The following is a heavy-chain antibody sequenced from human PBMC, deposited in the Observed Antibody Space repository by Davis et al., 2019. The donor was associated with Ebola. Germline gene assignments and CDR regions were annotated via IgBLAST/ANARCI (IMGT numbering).Heavy chain of an antibody. CDR1: GYSFTSYW. J-gene: IGHJ6*02. V-gene: IGHV5-51*01. CDR2: IYPGDSDT. Sequence: GESLKISCKGSGYSFTSYWIGWVRQMPGKGLEWMGIIYPGDSDTRYSPSFQGQVTISADKSISTAYLQWSSLKASDTAMYYCARFFDLYCSSTSCYNANYYYGMDVWGQGTTVTVSS. CDR3: ARFFDLYCSSTSCYNANYYYGMDV. D-gene: IGHD2-2*02.